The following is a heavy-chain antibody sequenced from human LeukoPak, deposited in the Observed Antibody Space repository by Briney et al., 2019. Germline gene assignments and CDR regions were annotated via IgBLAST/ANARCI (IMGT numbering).Heavy chain of an antibody. CDR3: AREDIVVVPILDY. D-gene: IGHD2-2*01. CDR1: GFTFSSYS. J-gene: IGHJ4*02. CDR2: ISSSSSYI. V-gene: IGHV3-21*01. Sequence: GGSLRLSCAASGFTFSSYSRNWVRQAPGKGLEWVSSISSSSSYIYYADSVKGRFTISRDNAKNSLYLQMNSLRAEDTAVYYCAREDIVVVPILDYWGRGTLVTVSS.